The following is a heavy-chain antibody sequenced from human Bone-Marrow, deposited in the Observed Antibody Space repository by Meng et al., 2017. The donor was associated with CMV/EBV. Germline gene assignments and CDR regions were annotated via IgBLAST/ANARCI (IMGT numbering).Heavy chain of an antibody. D-gene: IGHD2-15*01. Sequence: GESLKISCAASGSTFSSYSMNWVRQAPGKGLEWVSYISSSSTIYYADSVKGRFTISRDNAKNSLYLQMNSLRAEDTAVYYCARGGWYIDYWGQGTLVTVSS. V-gene: IGHV3-48*04. CDR1: GSTFSSYS. CDR3: ARGGWYIDY. CDR2: ISSSSTI. J-gene: IGHJ4*02.